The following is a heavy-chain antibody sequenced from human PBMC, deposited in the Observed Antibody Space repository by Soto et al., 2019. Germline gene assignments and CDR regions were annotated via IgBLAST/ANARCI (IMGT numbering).Heavy chain of an antibody. CDR1: GFTFDNYA. D-gene: IGHD3-10*01. CDR3: AKDYGVRGIMTNLFDS. V-gene: IGHV3-23*01. Sequence: EVQLLESGGGLVQPGGSLRISCTASGFTFDNYAMAWVRQAPGKGLEWVAGISGSGERTNYVDSVKGQFTISRDNSKNRLYLQMKSLRAEDTALYYCAKDYGVRGIMTNLFDSWGQGTLVAVSS. J-gene: IGHJ5*01. CDR2: ISGSGERT.